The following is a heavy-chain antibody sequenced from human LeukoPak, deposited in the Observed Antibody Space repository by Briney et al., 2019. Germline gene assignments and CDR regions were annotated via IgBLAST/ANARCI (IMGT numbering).Heavy chain of an antibody. Sequence: GESLKISCKGSGYTFTSYWIAWVRQMPGKGLEWMGIIYPGDSDTRCSPSFQGQVTISADESISTAYLQWSSLKASDTAMYYCARLGSGYPYYFDYWGQGTLVTVSS. CDR1: GYTFTSYW. J-gene: IGHJ4*02. V-gene: IGHV5-51*01. CDR3: ARLGSGYPYYFDY. CDR2: IYPGDSDT. D-gene: IGHD5-12*01.